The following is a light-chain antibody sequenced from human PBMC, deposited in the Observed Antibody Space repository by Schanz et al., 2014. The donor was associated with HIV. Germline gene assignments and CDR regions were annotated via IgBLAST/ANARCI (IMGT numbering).Light chain of an antibody. J-gene: IGKJ1*01. CDR2: GAS. Sequence: EIVMTQSPATLSVSPGERATLSCRASQSVSSNLAWYQQKPGQAPRLLIYGASTRATGIPVRFSGSGSGTEFSLTISSLQSEDFAVYYCQQYSNWAPWTFGQGTKVEIK. CDR3: QQYSNWAPWT. V-gene: IGKV3-15*01. CDR1: QSVSSN.